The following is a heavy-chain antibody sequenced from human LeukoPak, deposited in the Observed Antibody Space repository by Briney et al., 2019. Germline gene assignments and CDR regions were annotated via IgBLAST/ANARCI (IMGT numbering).Heavy chain of an antibody. J-gene: IGHJ4*02. CDR1: GFTFSSYS. CDR3: ARTDDGYCSSTSCYAPIDY. CDR2: ISSSSSYI. D-gene: IGHD2-2*03. V-gene: IGHV3-21*01. Sequence: GGSLRLSCAASGFTFSSYSMNWVRQAPGKGLEWVSSISSSSSYIYYADSVKGRLTISRDNAKNSLYLQMNSLRAEDTAVYYCARTDDGYCSSTSCYAPIDYWGQGTLVTVSS.